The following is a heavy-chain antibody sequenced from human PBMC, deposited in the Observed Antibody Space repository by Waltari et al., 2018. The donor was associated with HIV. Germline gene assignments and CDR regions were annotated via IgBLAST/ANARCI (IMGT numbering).Heavy chain of an antibody. D-gene: IGHD2-21*02. CDR3: ARDERRCNSGDCYPSDY. CDR1: GFTFSGYA. V-gene: IGHV3-21*01. Sequence: EVHLVESGGGLVKPGESLRLSCAASGFTFSGYAMKWVRQAPGKGLSLFAAISRTSGYRYEADSVKGRFTISRDNAKNSVYLQMNSLRVEDTAVYYCARDERRCNSGDCYPSDYWGQGTLVTVSS. CDR2: ISRTSGYR. J-gene: IGHJ4*02.